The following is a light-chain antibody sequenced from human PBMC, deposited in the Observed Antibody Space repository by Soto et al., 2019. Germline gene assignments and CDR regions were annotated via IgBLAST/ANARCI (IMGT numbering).Light chain of an antibody. V-gene: IGKV1-5*03. Sequence: DIQMTQSPSSLSASVGDTVTITCRASQTISSWLAWYQQKPGKAPKLLIYKASTLKSGVPSRSSGSGSGTEFTLTISSLQPDDFATYYCQHYNSYSEAFGQGTKVDIK. J-gene: IGKJ1*01. CDR2: KAS. CDR3: QHYNSYSEA. CDR1: QTISSW.